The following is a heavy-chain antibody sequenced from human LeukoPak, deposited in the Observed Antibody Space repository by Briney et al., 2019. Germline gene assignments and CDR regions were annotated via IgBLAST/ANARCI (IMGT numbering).Heavy chain of an antibody. CDR1: GYTFTGYY. CDR2: INPNSGGT. CDR3: ARGQLEIDSSGTFDY. V-gene: IGHV1-2*02. J-gene: IGHJ4*02. Sequence: GASVKVSCKASGYTFTGYYLHWVRQAPGQGLEWMGWINPNSGGTNYAQKFQGRVTMTRGTPISTAYMELSRLKSDDTAVYYCARGQLEIDSSGTFDYWGQGTLVTVSP. D-gene: IGHD6-19*01.